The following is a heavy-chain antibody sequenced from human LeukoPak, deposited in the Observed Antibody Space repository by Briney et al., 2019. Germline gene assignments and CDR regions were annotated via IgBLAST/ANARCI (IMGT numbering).Heavy chain of an antibody. CDR3: ARDTYGSGNSYNAPLDY. Sequence: GGSLRLSCAASGLTFRTYSMNWVRQAPGKGLEWVSYISSGGSTIYYADSVKGRFTISRDNAKSSLYLQMNSLRAEDTAMYYCARDTYGSGNSYNAPLDYWGQGTLVTVSS. J-gene: IGHJ4*02. D-gene: IGHD3-10*01. V-gene: IGHV3-48*01. CDR1: GLTFRTYS. CDR2: ISSGGSTI.